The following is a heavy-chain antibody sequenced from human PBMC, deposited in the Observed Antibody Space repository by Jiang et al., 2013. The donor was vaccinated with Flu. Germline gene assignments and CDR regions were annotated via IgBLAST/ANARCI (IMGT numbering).Heavy chain of an antibody. CDR2: IYYSGTT. CDR3: ASQHWDHGVGSYYMSH. CDR1: GGSIISENSY. V-gene: IGHV4-39*07. J-gene: IGHJ4*02. D-gene: IGHD3-10*01. Sequence: GLVKPSETLSLSCTVSGGSIISENSYWGWIRQPPREGGVEWIGSIYYSGTTYYNPSLKSRVTISVDTSRKQFSLKLTSVTAADTAVFYCASQHWDHGVGSYYMSHWGQGTLVIVSS.